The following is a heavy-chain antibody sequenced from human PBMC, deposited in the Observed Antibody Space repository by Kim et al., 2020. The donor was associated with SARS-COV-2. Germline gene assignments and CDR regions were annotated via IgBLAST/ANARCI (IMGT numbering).Heavy chain of an antibody. CDR2: TYYRSKWYN. Sequence: SQTLSLTCAISGDSVSSNSAAWNWIRQSPSRGLEWLGRTYYRSKWYNDYAVSVKSRITINPDTSKNQFSLQLNSVTPEDTAVYYCAREAGFYGSGSYYNGEIDYWGQGTLVTVSS. V-gene: IGHV6-1*01. CDR3: AREAGFYGSGSYYNGEIDY. CDR1: GDSVSSNSAA. D-gene: IGHD3-10*01. J-gene: IGHJ4*02.